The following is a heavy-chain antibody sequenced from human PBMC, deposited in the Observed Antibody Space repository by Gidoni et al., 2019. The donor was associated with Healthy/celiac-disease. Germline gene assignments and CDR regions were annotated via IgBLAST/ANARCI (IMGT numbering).Heavy chain of an antibody. CDR1: GFNFSSYA. CDR2: ISGSGGST. CDR3: AKEKLGTVTEDPDNYYYGMDV. J-gene: IGHJ6*02. D-gene: IGHD4-17*01. Sequence: EVQLVESGGGLVQPGGSLRLSCEACGFNFSSYAMSWTRQAPGKGLEWVSAISGSGGSTYYADSVKGRFTISRDNSKNTLYLQMNSLRAEDTAVYYCAKEKLGTVTEDPDNYYYGMDVWGQGTTVTVSS. V-gene: IGHV3-23*04.